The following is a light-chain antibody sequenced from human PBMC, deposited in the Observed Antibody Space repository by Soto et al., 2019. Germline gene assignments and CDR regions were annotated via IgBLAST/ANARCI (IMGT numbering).Light chain of an antibody. V-gene: IGKV3-20*01. CDR2: GAS. Sequence: EIVLTQSPGTLSLSPGERATLSCRASHIVSSSHLAWYQQKPGQAPRLLIYGASSRATGIPDRFSGSGSGTDFTLTISRLEPEDFAVYYCQQYGSSPPITFGQGTRLEIK. CDR1: HIVSSSH. J-gene: IGKJ5*01. CDR3: QQYGSSPPIT.